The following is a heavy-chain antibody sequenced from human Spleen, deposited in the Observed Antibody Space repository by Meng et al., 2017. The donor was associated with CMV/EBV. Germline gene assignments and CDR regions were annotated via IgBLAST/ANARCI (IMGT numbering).Heavy chain of an antibody. V-gene: IGHV1-18*01. Sequence: YPFTTYDLGCVRPAPRQGLERMVWISAYTGNTDYAQKLQGRVTMTTDTSTSTAYMELRSLRSDDTAVYYCARLGITMVRGVSNWFDPWGQGTLVTVSS. J-gene: IGHJ5*02. CDR1: YPFTTYD. CDR3: ARLGITMVRGVSNWFDP. D-gene: IGHD3-10*01. CDR2: ISAYTGNT.